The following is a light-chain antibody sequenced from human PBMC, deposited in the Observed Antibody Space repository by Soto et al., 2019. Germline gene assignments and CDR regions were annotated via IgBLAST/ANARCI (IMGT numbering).Light chain of an antibody. CDR3: QQYNGYSTWT. CDR2: DAS. V-gene: IGKV1-5*01. Sequence: DIQLTQSPSTLSASVGDRITLTCRASQSISIWLAWYQQTPGKAPKILMWDASRLQTGVPSRFSGSGSGTEFTLTISGLQPDDFVAYYCQQYNGYSTWTFGQGTRVETK. J-gene: IGKJ1*01. CDR1: QSISIW.